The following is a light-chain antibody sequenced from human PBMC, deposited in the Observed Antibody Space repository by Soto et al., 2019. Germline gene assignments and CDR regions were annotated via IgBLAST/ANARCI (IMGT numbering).Light chain of an antibody. CDR2: LEGSGGY. Sequence: QSVLTQSSSASASLGSSVKLTCTLSSGHSSYIIAWHQQQPGKAPRYLMKLEGSGGYNKGSGVPDRFSGSSSGADRYLTISNLQFEDEADYYCETWDINTHVVFGGGTKLTVL. J-gene: IGLJ2*01. CDR1: SGHSSYI. V-gene: IGLV4-60*02. CDR3: ETWDINTHVV.